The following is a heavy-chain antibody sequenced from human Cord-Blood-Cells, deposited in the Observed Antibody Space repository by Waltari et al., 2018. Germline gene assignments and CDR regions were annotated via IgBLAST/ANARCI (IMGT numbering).Heavy chain of an antibody. J-gene: IGHJ4*02. CDR2: INHSGST. CDR1: GGSFSGYY. V-gene: IGHV4-34*01. D-gene: IGHD3-10*01. CDR3: ARGPTSSYGSGSVYYFDY. Sequence: QVQLQQWGAGLLKPSETLSLTCAVYGGSFSGYYWSWIRQPPGQGLEWIGEINHSGSTNYNPSLKSRVTISVDTSKNQFSLKLSSVTAADTAVYYCARGPTSSYGSGSVYYFDYWGQGTLVTVSS.